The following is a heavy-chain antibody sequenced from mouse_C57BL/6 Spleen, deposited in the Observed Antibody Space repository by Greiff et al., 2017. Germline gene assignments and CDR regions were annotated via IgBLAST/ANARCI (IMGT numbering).Heavy chain of an antibody. CDR1: GYTFTEYP. CDR2: FYPGSGSI. J-gene: IGHJ4*01. Sequence: VKLQESGAELVKPGASVKLSCKASGYTFTEYPIHWVKQRSGQGLEWIGWFYPGSGSIKYNEKFKDKATLTADKSSSTVYMELSRLTSEDSAVYFCARHDYYGNYEDYAMDYWGQGTSVTVSS. CDR3: ARHDYYGNYEDYAMDY. V-gene: IGHV1-62-2*01. D-gene: IGHD2-1*01.